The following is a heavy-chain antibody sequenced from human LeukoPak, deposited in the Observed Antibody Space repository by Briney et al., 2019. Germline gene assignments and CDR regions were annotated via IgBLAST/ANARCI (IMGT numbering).Heavy chain of an antibody. CDR2: ITPNSDGT. J-gene: IGHJ4*02. CDR3: ARSPIGLGFFDY. CDR1: GNTVTGYY. Sequence: ASVKVSCKTSGNTVTGYYIHWVRQAPGQGLEWMGWITPNSDGTDYAQKFQGRVTMTRDTSITTAYMELSSLRSDDTAVYYCARSPIGLGFFDYWGQGTLVTVSS. V-gene: IGHV1-2*02. D-gene: IGHD7-27*01.